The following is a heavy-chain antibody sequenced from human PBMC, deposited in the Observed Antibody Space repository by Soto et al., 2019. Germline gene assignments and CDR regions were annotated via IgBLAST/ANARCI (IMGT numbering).Heavy chain of an antibody. CDR1: GFIFTTSD. D-gene: IGHD2-21*02. CDR3: AKGGGGDHGY. CDR2: ITITGDTT. J-gene: IGHJ4*02. Sequence: EVQLVESEGGLVQPGGSLRLSCEASGFIFTTSDMSWVRQAPGKGLEWISSITITGDTTHYADSVKGRFTISRDNSRNTVFLQMTSLGVDDTAVFYCAKGGGGDHGYWGQGTLVAVSS. V-gene: IGHV3-23*04.